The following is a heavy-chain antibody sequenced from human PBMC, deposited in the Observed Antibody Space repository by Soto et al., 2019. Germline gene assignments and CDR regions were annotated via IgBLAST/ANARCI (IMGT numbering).Heavy chain of an antibody. CDR3: ARVRGSFYTFDS. CDR2: MSHDGSYN. CDR1: GFIFTDYS. Sequence: QVQLVESGGGVVQPGRSLRLSCAASGFIFTDYSMHWVRQAPGKGLAWVAVMSHDGSYNYYADSVQGRFTISRDISKNTLYLQMNSLTAEDTAKYYCARVRGSFYTFDSWGQGALVIVSS. V-gene: IGHV3-30*04. D-gene: IGHD1-26*01. J-gene: IGHJ4*02.